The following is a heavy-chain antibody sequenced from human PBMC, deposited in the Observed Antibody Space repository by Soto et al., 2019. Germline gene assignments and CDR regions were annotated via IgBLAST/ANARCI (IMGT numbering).Heavy chain of an antibody. D-gene: IGHD6-13*01. J-gene: IGHJ6*02. CDR1: GFTFSSYG. Sequence: GGSLRLSCAASGFTFSSYGMHWVRQAPGKGLEWVAVISYDGSNKYYADSVKGRFTISRDNSKNTLYLQMNSLRAEDTAEYYCARERGWGSSWSHYYYGMDVWGQGTTVTVSS. CDR2: ISYDGSNK. CDR3: ARERGWGSSWSHYYYGMDV. V-gene: IGHV3-30*03.